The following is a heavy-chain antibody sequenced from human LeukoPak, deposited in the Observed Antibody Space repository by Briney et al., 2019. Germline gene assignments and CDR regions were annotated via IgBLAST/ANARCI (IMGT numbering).Heavy chain of an antibody. Sequence: PSETLSLTCAVYGGSFSGYYWSWIRQPPGKGLEWIGEINHSGSTNYNPSLKSRVTISVDTSQNQFSLKLSSVTAADTAVYYCASGRWFDPWGQGTLVTVSS. CDR1: GGSFSGYY. CDR3: ASGRWFDP. V-gene: IGHV4-34*01. J-gene: IGHJ5*02. CDR2: INHSGST.